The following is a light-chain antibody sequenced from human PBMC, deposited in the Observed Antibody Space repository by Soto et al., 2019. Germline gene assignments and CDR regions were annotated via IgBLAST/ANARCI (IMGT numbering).Light chain of an antibody. Sequence: QPVLTQSPSASASLGASVKLTCTPSSGHSSYAIAWHQQQPEKGPRYLMKLNSDGSHSKGDGIPDRFSGSSSGAERYLTISSLPSEDEADYYCQTWGTGTVVFGGGTKVTVL. V-gene: IGLV4-69*01. CDR1: SGHSSYA. CDR3: QTWGTGTVV. J-gene: IGLJ2*01. CDR2: LNSDGSH.